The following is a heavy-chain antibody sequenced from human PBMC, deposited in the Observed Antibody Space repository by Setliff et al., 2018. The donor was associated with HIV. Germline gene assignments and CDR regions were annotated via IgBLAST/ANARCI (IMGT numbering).Heavy chain of an antibody. CDR1: GYTFTSYY. CDR3: AREYSSSSGGGAFDY. CDR2: INPSGGST. J-gene: IGHJ4*02. D-gene: IGHD6-6*01. V-gene: IGHV1-46*01. Sequence: ASVKVSCKASGYTFTSYYMHWVRQAPGQGLEWMGIINPSGGSTSYAQKFQGRVTMTRDTSTSTVYMELSSLRSEDTAVYYYAREYSSSSGGGAFDYWGQGTLVTVSS.